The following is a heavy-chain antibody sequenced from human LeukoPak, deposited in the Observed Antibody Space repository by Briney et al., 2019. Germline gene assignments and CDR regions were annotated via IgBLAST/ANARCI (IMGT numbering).Heavy chain of an antibody. CDR3: ARHLGQVMDLSLAFDI. CDR1: GYSFTSYW. CDR2: IYPGDSDT. D-gene: IGHD3-16*01. V-gene: IGHV5-51*01. Sequence: GESLKISCKGSGYSFTSYWIGWVRQMPGKGLEWVGIIYPGDSDTRYSPSFQGQVTISADKPISTAYLQWSSLKASDTAMYYCARHLGQVMDLSLAFDIWGQGTMVTVSS. J-gene: IGHJ3*02.